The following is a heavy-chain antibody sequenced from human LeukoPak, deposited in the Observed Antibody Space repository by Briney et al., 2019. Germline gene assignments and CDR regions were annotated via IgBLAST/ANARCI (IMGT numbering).Heavy chain of an antibody. CDR2: MKHDGTEK. Sequence: LGGSLRLSCAASGFTLSNYWMNWVRQAPGKGLEWVANMKHDGTEKSYVDSVKGRFTISRDDAKNSLYLQMNSLGAEDTARYYCARSPYSGSYGPFDYWGQGTLVTVSS. V-gene: IGHV3-7*04. CDR1: GFTLSNYW. D-gene: IGHD1-26*01. CDR3: ARSPYSGSYGPFDY. J-gene: IGHJ4*02.